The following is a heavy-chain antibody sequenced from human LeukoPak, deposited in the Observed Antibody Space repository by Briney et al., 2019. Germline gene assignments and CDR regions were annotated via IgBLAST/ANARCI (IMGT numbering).Heavy chain of an antibody. CDR3: ARGAREYYDSAYAFDI. V-gene: IGHV4-38-2*02. D-gene: IGHD3-22*01. CDR1: GGSISSYY. CDR2: IYHSGST. J-gene: IGHJ3*02. Sequence: SETLSLTCTVSGGSISSYYWSWIRQPPGKGLEWIGSIYHSGSTYYNPSLKSRVTISVDTSKNQFSLKLSSVTAADTAVYYCARGAREYYDSAYAFDIWGQGTMVTVSS.